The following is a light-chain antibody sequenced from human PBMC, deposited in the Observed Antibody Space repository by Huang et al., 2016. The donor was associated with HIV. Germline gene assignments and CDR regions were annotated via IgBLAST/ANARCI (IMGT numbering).Light chain of an antibody. CDR3: QQRSNWPWT. J-gene: IGKJ1*01. Sequence: ENVLTQSPATLSLSPGERATLSCRASQSVSITWFQQKPGQAPRLLIYDASNRATGIPARCSGSGSGTDFTLTINSLEPEDFAVYYCQQRSNWPWTFGQGTKVEVK. CDR1: QSVS. V-gene: IGKV3-11*01. CDR2: DAS.